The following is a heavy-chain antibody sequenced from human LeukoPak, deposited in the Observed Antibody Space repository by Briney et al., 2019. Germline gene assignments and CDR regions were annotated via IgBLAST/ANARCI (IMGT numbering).Heavy chain of an antibody. D-gene: IGHD4-17*01. CDR2: ISGSGGST. Sequence: GGSLRLSCAASGFTFSSYAMSWVRQAPGKGLEWVSAISGSGGSTYYADSAKGRFTISRDNSKNTLYLQMNSLRAEDTAVYYCAREDPQTTVPEGLDVWGQGTTVTVSS. CDR1: GFTFSSYA. CDR3: AREDPQTTVPEGLDV. J-gene: IGHJ6*02. V-gene: IGHV3-23*01.